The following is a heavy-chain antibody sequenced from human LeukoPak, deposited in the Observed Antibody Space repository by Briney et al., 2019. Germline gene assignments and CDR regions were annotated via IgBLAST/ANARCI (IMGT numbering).Heavy chain of an antibody. D-gene: IGHD2-2*01. Sequence: GGSLRLSCAASGYTFSTYGMSCIPEAPGKGLEWVSDIRANGVDTYYTNSVKGRFTVSRDNTKNTLYLQMNTLRAEDTAVYYCAKELPIVIVPAAVDCWGQGTLVTVSS. CDR2: IRANGVDT. J-gene: IGHJ4*02. V-gene: IGHV3-23*01. CDR3: AKELPIVIVPAAVDC. CDR1: GYTFSTYG.